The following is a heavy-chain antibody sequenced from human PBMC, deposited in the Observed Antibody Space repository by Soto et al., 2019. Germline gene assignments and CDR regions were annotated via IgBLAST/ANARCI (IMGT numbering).Heavy chain of an antibody. J-gene: IGHJ4*02. V-gene: IGHV4-31*03. CDR3: AKMERTQLWLLVQN. D-gene: IGHD5-18*01. CDR2: ITYGGSI. CDR1: GASITNDDFF. Sequence: SETLSLTCTVSGASITNDDFFWSWVRQHPDKGLEWLAYITYGGSIYYNPSLRSRLSVSIDKSKSQFSLNARSVTAADTAVYFCAKMERTQLWLLVQNWGQGLPVTVSS.